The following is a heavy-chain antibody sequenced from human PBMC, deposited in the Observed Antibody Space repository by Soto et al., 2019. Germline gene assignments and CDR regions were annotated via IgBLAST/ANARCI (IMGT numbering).Heavy chain of an antibody. CDR1: GDTSTTYV. Sequence: ASVKVSCKASGDTSTTYVISWVRQAPGQGLEWMGGINPMSRTAKYSEKYNGRVTITADDATRTAYLDLTSLRFEDTAVYFCARGTYCGYNCFLAREYWGQGTLVTVS. CDR2: INPMSRTA. CDR3: ARGTYCGYNCFLAREY. D-gene: IGHD2-21*01. J-gene: IGHJ4*02. V-gene: IGHV1-69*13.